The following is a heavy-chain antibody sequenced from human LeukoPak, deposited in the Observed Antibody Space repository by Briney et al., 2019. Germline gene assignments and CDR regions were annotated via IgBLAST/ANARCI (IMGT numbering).Heavy chain of an antibody. Sequence: GASVKVSRKASGYTFTGYYMHWVRQAPGQGLEWMGWINPNSGGTNYAQKLQGRVTMTTNTSTSTAYMELRSLRSDDTAVYYCARDRGYSYGYCFDYWGQGTLVTVSS. J-gene: IGHJ4*02. CDR2: INPNSGGT. D-gene: IGHD5-18*01. CDR1: GYTFTGYY. CDR3: ARDRGYSYGYCFDY. V-gene: IGHV1-2*02.